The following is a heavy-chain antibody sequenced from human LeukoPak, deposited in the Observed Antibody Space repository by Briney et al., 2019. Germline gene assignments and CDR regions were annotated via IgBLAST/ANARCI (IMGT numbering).Heavy chain of an antibody. CDR1: GFTFSIYW. J-gene: IGHJ6*01. D-gene: IGHD3-3*01. CDR3: TRDSYDERRYYGVDV. CDR2: INRDGSST. V-gene: IGHV3-74*01. Sequence: GGSLRLSCAASGFTFSIYWMRWFRQAPGKGLVWVSRINRDGSSTDYADSVKGQFTISRDNAKNTLYLQMNSLRVEDTAVYYCTRDSYDERRYYGVDVWGLGTTVTVSS.